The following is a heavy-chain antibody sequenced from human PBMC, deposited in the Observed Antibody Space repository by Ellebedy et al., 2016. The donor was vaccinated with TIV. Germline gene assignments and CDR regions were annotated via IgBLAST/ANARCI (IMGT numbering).Heavy chain of an antibody. D-gene: IGHD2-21*02. CDR1: GFTFSSYG. CDR2: IWYDGSNK. V-gene: IGHV3-33*01. CDR3: ARVYCGGDCLTYYFDY. J-gene: IGHJ4*02. Sequence: PGGSLRLSCAASGFTFSSYGMHWVRQAPGKGLEWVAVIWYDGSNKYYADSVKGRFTISRDNSKNTLYLQMNSLRAEDTAVYYCARVYCGGDCLTYYFDYWGQGTLVTVSS.